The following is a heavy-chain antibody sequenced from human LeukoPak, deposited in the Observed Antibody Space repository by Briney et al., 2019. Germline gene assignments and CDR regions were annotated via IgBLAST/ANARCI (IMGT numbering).Heavy chain of an antibody. Sequence: SETLSLTCTVSGGSISSGGYYWSWIRQPPGKGLEWIGYIYHSGSTYYNPSLKSRVTISVDRSKNQFSLKLSSVTAADTAVYYCARSRLAVEFLYSSGWYDYWGQGTLVTVSS. D-gene: IGHD6-19*01. V-gene: IGHV4-30-2*01. CDR2: IYHSGST. CDR3: ARSRLAVEFLYSSGWYDY. CDR1: GGSISSGGYY. J-gene: IGHJ4*02.